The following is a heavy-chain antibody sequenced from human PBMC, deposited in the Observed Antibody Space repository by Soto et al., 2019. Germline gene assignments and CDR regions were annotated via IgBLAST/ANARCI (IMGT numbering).Heavy chain of an antibody. CDR1: GGSISSSNW. J-gene: IGHJ4*02. V-gene: IGHV4-4*02. CDR2: IYHSGST. D-gene: IGHD3-10*01. Sequence: QVQLQESGPGLVKPSGTLSLTCAVSGGSISSSNWWSWVRQPPGKGLEWLGEIYHSGSTNYNPALKSRVTISVDKSKNQFSLKLNSVTAADTAVYYCAKVGESRGPQPFDYWGQGTLVTVSS. CDR3: AKVGESRGPQPFDY.